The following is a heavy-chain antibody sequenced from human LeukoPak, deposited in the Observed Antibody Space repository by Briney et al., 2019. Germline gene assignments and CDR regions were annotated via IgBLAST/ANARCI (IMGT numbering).Heavy chain of an antibody. CDR3: ARTSRHYYGSGSNLTPWPAGMDV. V-gene: IGHV4-59*01. CDR2: IFFSGSST. CDR1: GGSMSGFF. Sequence: PSETLSLTCTVSGGSMSGFFWTWIRQPPGEELEWIGSIFFSGSSTKYNPSLKSRLTISVDTSKSQFSLKLNSATAADTAVYYCARTSRHYYGSGSNLTPWPAGMDVWGQGTTVTVSS. D-gene: IGHD3-10*01. J-gene: IGHJ6*02.